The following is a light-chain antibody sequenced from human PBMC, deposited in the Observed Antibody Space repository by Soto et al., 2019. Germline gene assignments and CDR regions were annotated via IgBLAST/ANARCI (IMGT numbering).Light chain of an antibody. V-gene: IGKV1-33*01. J-gene: IGKJ5*01. CDR2: DAS. CDR1: QDIRFY. CDR3: QHYNSLPIT. Sequence: DIQMTQSPSSLSASLGDRVTITCPASQDIRFYLNWYQHKTGQAPKLLIYDASQLETGVPSKFSGSGSGTDITFTINNLQAEDIGTYYCQHYNSLPITFGQGTRLE.